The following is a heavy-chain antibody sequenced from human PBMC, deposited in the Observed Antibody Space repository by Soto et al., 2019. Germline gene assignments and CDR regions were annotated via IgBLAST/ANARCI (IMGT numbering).Heavy chain of an antibody. Sequence: GASVKVSCKASGYTFTSYDINWVRQATGQGLEWMGWMNAGNGNTKYSQKFQGRVTITRDTSASTAYMELNSLRAEDTAVYYCARGYSTQSSSWYFRSFGHYYGMDVWGQGTTVTVSS. D-gene: IGHD6-13*01. CDR1: GYTFTSYD. J-gene: IGHJ6*02. CDR3: ARGYSTQSSSWYFRSFGHYYGMDV. CDR2: MNAGNGNT. V-gene: IGHV1-3*01.